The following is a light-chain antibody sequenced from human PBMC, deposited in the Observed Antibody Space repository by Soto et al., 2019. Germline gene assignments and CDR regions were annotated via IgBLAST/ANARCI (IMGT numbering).Light chain of an antibody. J-gene: IGKJ2*01. CDR1: QGISSY. V-gene: IGKV1-8*01. Sequence: AIRMTQSPSLLSASTGDRVTITCRASQGISSYLAWYQQKLGKAPKLLIYAASTLQSGVPSRFSGSASGTDFPLTISCLQSEDFATYYCQQYYSYPPTFGQGTKLEIK. CDR3: QQYYSYPPT. CDR2: AAS.